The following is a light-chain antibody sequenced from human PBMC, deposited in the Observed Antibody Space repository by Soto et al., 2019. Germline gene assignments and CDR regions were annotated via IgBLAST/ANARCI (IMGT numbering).Light chain of an antibody. CDR1: SSNIGAGYV. J-gene: IGLJ2*01. Sequence: QSVLTQPPSVSGAPGQRVTISCTGSSSNIGAGYVVHWYQQLPGRAPKLLIYGNTNRPSGVPDQFSGSKSGTSASLAITGLQAEDEADYYCLSFDSSLSVVFGGGTQLTVL. V-gene: IGLV1-40*01. CDR2: GNT. CDR3: LSFDSSLSVV.